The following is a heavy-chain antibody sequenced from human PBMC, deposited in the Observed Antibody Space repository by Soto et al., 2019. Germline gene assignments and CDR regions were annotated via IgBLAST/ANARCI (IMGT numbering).Heavy chain of an antibody. CDR3: ARGNQRWLQLWSFDL. CDR2: IIPIFDTA. V-gene: IGHV1-69*12. J-gene: IGHJ2*01. D-gene: IGHD5-12*01. CDR1: GGTFSSYT. Sequence: QVQLVQSGAEVNKHGSSVTVSCKASGGTFSSYTISWVRQAPGQGLEWMGGIIPIFDTANYAQTFQRRVTITADDSTSTAYMELSTLISEDTAVYYCARGNQRWLQLWSFDLWGRGTLVTVSS.